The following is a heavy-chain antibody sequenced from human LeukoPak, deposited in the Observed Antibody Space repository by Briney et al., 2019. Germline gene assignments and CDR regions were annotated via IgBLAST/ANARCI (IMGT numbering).Heavy chain of an antibody. V-gene: IGHV1-2*02. J-gene: IGHJ4*02. CDR1: GYTFTGYY. D-gene: IGHD2-15*01. Sequence: ASVKVSCKASGYTFTGYYMHWVRQAPGQGLEWMGWINPNSGGTNYAQKFQGRVTMTRDTSIGTAYMELSSLRSEDTAVYYCARGDYCSGGSCSANFDHWGQGTLVTVSS. CDR2: INPNSGGT. CDR3: ARGDYCSGGSCSANFDH.